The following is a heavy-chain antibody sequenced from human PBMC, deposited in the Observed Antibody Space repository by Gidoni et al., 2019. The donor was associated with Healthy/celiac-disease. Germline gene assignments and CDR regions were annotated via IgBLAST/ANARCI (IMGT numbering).Heavy chain of an antibody. Sequence: EVQLLESGGGLVQPGGSLRLACAAYGFTFSRYAMRWVRQAPGKGLEWVSAISGSGGSTYYADSVKGRFTISRDNSKNTLYLQMNSLRAEDTAVYYCAKDLGSGWHIVVVTDQNWGQGTLVTVSS. V-gene: IGHV3-23*01. J-gene: IGHJ4*02. CDR1: GFTFSRYA. CDR3: AKDLGSGWHIVVVTDQN. CDR2: ISGSGGST. D-gene: IGHD2-21*02.